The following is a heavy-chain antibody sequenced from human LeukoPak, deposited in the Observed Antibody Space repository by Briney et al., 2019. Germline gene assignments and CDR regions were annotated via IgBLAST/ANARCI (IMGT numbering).Heavy chain of an antibody. CDR3: ARSGFGSGSYQN. J-gene: IGHJ4*02. V-gene: IGHV1-46*01. Sequence: ASVKVSCKAFGYTFTNYYMHWVRQAPGQGLEWMGLINPSGHWTSYAQKFQGRVTLTRDVSTSTDYLELSSLRSEDTAVYYCARSGFGSGSYQNWGQGTLVTVSS. CDR1: GYTFTNYY. CDR2: INPSGHWT. D-gene: IGHD3-10*01.